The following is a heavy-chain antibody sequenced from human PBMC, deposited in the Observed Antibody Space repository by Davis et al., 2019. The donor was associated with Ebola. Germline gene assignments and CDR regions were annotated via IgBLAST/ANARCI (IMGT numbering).Heavy chain of an antibody. CDR1: GGSISSYY. V-gene: IGHV4-59*01. CDR2: IYYSGST. Sequence: PSETLSLTCTVSGGSISSYYWSWIRQPPGKGLEWIGYIYYSGSTNYNPSLKSRVTISVDTSKNQFSLKLSSVTAADTAVYYCARERRNWGLYYFDYWGQGTLVTVSS. J-gene: IGHJ4*02. CDR3: ARERRNWGLYYFDY. D-gene: IGHD7-27*01.